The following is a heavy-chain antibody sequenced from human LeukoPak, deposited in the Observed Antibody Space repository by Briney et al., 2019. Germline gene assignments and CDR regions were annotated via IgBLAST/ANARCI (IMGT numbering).Heavy chain of an antibody. V-gene: IGHV3-30*18. D-gene: IGHD1-26*01. CDR1: GFTFSSYG. CDR2: ISYDGSNK. Sequence: PGGSLRLSCAASGFTFSSYGMHWVRQAPGKGLEWVAVISYDGSNKYYADSVKGRFTISRDNSKNTLYLQMNSRRAEDTAVYYCAKDPMGGPLYYFDYWGREPWSPSPQ. J-gene: IGHJ4*02. CDR3: AKDPMGGPLYYFDY.